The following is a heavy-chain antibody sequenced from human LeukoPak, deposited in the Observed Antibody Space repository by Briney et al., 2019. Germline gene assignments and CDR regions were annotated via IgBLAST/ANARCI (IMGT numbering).Heavy chain of an antibody. CDR1: GFTFSSYA. J-gene: IGHJ4*02. CDR2: ISGSGGSP. D-gene: IGHD3-22*01. V-gene: IGHV3-23*01. CDR3: AKGDYYDSSGYDY. Sequence: GRSLRLSCAASGFTFSSYAMSWVRQAPGKGLEWVSAISGSGGSPYYADPVKGRFTIARDNSKNTLYLQMNSLRVVDTDVYYYAKGDYYDSSGYDYWGQGTVVTVS.